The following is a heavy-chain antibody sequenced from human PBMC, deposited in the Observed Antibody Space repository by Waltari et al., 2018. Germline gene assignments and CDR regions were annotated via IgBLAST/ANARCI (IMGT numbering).Heavy chain of an antibody. V-gene: IGHV1-69*06. J-gene: IGHJ4*02. CDR1: GGTFSSYA. Sequence: QVQLVQSGAEVKKPGSSVKASCKASGGTFSSYAITWVRQAPGQGLEWMGGIIPIYGETIYAQKFQGRVTMTEDTSTDTAYMELSSLRSEDTAVYYCATILRFGELWAALDYWGQGTLVTVSS. CDR2: IIPIYGET. CDR3: ATILRFGELWAALDY. D-gene: IGHD3-10*01.